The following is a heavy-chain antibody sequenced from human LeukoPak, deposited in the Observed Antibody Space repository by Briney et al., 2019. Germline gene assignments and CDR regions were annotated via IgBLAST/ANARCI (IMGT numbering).Heavy chain of an antibody. V-gene: IGHV3-15*07. CDR1: GLTFNNVW. Sequence: GGSLRLSCAASGLTFNNVWMNWGRQAPGKGLEWVGRIKSKTNGGTTEYAAPVKGRFTILRDDSKNTLYLQMNSLRTEDTAVYYCMLGSGSYDSSDFDYWGQGTLVTVSS. CDR2: IKSKTNGGTT. D-gene: IGHD3-22*01. J-gene: IGHJ4*02. CDR3: MLGSGSYDSSDFDY.